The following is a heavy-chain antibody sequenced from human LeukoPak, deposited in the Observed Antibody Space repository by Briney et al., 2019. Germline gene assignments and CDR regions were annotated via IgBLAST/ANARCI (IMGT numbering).Heavy chain of an antibody. CDR1: AFTFCSFD. CDR2: ISSDGSNK. CDR3: AREYYDSSGYWGRDDAFDI. J-gene: IGHJ3*02. V-gene: IGHV3-33*01. Sequence: PGMNLRFNCAASAFTFCSFDRHWQRPAPGKGLMGVADISSDGSNKYYADSVKGRFTISRDNSKNTLYLQMNSLRAEDTAVYYCAREYYDSSGYWGRDDAFDIWGQGTMVTVSS. D-gene: IGHD3-22*01.